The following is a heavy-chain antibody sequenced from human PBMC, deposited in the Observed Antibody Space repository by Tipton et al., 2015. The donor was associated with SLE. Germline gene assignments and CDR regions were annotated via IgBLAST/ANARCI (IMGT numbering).Heavy chain of an antibody. V-gene: IGHV3-7*01. CDR3: ARDRGFGDYPYY. CDR2: IKQDGSDT. Sequence: SLRLSCAASGFSFSTYWMSWVRQAPGKGLEWVANIKQDGSDTYYVDSVKGRFTISRDNAKNSLYLQMNSLRAEDTAVYYCARDRGFGDYPYYWGQGTLVTVSS. D-gene: IGHD4-17*01. CDR1: GFSFSTYW. J-gene: IGHJ4*02.